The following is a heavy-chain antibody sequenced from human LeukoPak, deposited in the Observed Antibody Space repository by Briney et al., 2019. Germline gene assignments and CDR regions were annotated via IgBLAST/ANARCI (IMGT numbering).Heavy chain of an antibody. Sequence: ASVKVSCKASGYTFTGYYMHWVRQAPGQGLEWMGWINPNSGGTNYAQKFQGRVTMTRDTSISTAYMELSRLRSDDTAVYYCARMYSSGWLFDYWGQGTLVTVSS. CDR1: GYTFTGYY. D-gene: IGHD6-19*01. CDR2: INPNSGGT. V-gene: IGHV1-2*02. CDR3: ARMYSSGWLFDY. J-gene: IGHJ4*02.